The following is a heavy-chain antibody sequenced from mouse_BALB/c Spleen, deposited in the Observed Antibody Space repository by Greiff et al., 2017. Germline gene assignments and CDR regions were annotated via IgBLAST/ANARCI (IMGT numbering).Heavy chain of an antibody. Sequence: EVQLVESGGGLVKPGGSLKLSCAASGFTFSSYAMSWVRQTPEKRLEWVATISSGGSYTYYPDSVKGRFTISRDNAKNTLYLQMSSLRSEDTAMYYCARLYYRYDDCFDYWGQGTTLTVSS. CDR2: ISSGGSYT. V-gene: IGHV5-9-3*01. J-gene: IGHJ2*01. CDR3: ARLYYRYDDCFDY. D-gene: IGHD2-14*01. CDR1: GFTFSSYA.